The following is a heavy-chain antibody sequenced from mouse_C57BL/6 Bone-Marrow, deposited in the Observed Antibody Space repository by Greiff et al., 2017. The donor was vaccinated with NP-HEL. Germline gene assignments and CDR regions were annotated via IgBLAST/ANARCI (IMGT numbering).Heavy chain of an antibody. V-gene: IGHV1-63*01. CDR2: IYPGGGYT. D-gene: IGHD2-1*01. CDR1: GYTFTNYW. J-gene: IGHJ4*01. CDR3: AIYGNYDYYAMDY. Sequence: QVQLQQSGAELVRPGTSVKMSCKASGYTFTNYWIGWAKQRPGHGLEWIGDIYPGGGYTNYNEKFKGKATLTADKSSSTAYMQFSSLTSEDSAIYYCAIYGNYDYYAMDYWGQGTSVTVSS.